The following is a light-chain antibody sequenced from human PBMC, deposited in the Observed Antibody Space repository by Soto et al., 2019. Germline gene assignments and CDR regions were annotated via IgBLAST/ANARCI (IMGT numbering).Light chain of an antibody. CDR2: EVS. Sequence: QSVLTQPASVSGSPGQSITISCTGTSSDVRGYNFVSWYQQHPGKAPRLIIYEVSSRPSGVSYRFSGSKSGNTASLTISGLQAEDEADYYCSSYTLRNTLVLFGGGPKLTVL. V-gene: IGLV2-14*01. J-gene: IGLJ3*02. CDR3: SSYTLRNTLVL. CDR1: SSDVRGYNF.